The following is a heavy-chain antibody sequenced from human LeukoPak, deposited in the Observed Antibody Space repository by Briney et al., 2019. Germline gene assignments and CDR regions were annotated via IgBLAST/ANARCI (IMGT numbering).Heavy chain of an antibody. CDR1: GYTFTSYG. V-gene: IGHV1-18*01. J-gene: IGHJ6*02. D-gene: IGHD1-26*01. Sequence: VASVTVSCKASGYTFTSYGIIWVRQAPGQGLEWMGWISAYNGNTNYAQKFQGRVTMTTDTSTSTAYMELRSLRSDDTAVYYCAGTCGSYPCSYYYGMDVWGQGTTVTVSS. CDR3: AGTCGSYPCSYYYGMDV. CDR2: ISAYNGNT.